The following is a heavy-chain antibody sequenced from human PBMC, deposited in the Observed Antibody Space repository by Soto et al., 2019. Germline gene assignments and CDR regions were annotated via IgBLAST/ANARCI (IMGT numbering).Heavy chain of an antibody. V-gene: IGHV3-53*01. D-gene: IGHD3-22*01. CDR1: GFTFTGHD. CDR2: LYSSGST. Sequence: EVQLVESGGGLIQPGGSLRLSCAASGFTFTGHDMNWVRQAPGKGLEWVSLLYSSGSTYYADSVKGRFTISRDNSNNTLYLQMSSLRAEDTAVYYCAARPLLPGAPWGQGTMVTVSS. CDR3: AARPLLPGAP. J-gene: IGHJ3*01.